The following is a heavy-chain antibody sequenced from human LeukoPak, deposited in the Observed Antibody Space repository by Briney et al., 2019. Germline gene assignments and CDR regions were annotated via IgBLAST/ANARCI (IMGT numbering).Heavy chain of an antibody. V-gene: IGHV1-2*02. J-gene: IGHJ1*01. CDR2: INPSSGGT. D-gene: IGHD3-22*01. Sequence: ASVKVSCKASGYTFTDYYMHWVRQAPGQGLEWMGWINPSSGGTNYAQKFQGRVTMTRDTSISTAYMELSRLRSDDTAVYYCARAIDYYDSSGYYYEEYFQHWGQGTLVTVSS. CDR3: ARAIDYYDSSGYYYEEYFQH. CDR1: GYTFTDYY.